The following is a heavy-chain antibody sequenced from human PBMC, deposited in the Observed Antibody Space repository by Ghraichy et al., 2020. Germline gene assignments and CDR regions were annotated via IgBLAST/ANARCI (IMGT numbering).Heavy chain of an antibody. V-gene: IGHV4-39*01. Sequence: SETLSLTCTVSGGSISSSSYYWGWIRQPPGKGLEWIGSIYYSGSTYYNPSLKSRVTISVDTSKNQFSLKLSSVTAADTAVYYCARHIRSGWYYFDYWGQGTLVTVSS. D-gene: IGHD6-19*01. CDR2: IYYSGST. CDR3: ARHIRSGWYYFDY. CDR1: GGSISSSSYY. J-gene: IGHJ4*02.